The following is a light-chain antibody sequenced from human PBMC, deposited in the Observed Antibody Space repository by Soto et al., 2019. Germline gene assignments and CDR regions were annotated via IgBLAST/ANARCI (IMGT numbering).Light chain of an antibody. CDR1: RSDVGGYNY. CDR2: DVS. Sequence: QSALTQPASVSGSPGQTITISCTGTRSDVGGYNYVSWYQQHPGKAPKLMIYDVSNRPSGVSNRFSGPKSGNTASLTISGLQAEDEADYYCSSYTISSTWVFGGGTQLTVL. CDR3: SSYTISSTWV. V-gene: IGLV2-14*03. J-gene: IGLJ3*02.